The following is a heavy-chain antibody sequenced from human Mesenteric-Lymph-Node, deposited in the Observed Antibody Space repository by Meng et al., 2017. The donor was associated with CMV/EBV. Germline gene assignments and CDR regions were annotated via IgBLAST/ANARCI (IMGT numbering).Heavy chain of an antibody. J-gene: IGHJ4*02. CDR3: ARGVQY. V-gene: IGHV3-30*02. D-gene: IGHD1-1*01. CDR2: IRYDGSNK. Sequence: GESLKISCAASGFTFSSYGMHWVRQAPGKGLEWVAFIRYDGSNKYYADSVKGRFTISRDNSKNTLYLQMNSLRAEDTAVYYCARGVQYWGQGTLVTVSS. CDR1: GFTFSSYG.